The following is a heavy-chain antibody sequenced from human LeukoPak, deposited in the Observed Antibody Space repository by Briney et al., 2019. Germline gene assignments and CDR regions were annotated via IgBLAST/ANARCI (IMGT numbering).Heavy chain of an antibody. CDR3: ARDPSFSSSGWYYSHY. D-gene: IGHD6-19*01. V-gene: IGHV3-30*04. CDR2: ISYDGSNK. J-gene: IGHJ4*02. CDR1: GFTFSSYA. Sequence: GRSLRLSCAASGFTFSSYAMHWVRQAPGKGLEWVAVISYDGSNKYYADSVKGRFTISRDNSKNTLYLQMNSLRAEDTAVYYCARDPSFSSSGWYYSHYWGQGTLVTVSS.